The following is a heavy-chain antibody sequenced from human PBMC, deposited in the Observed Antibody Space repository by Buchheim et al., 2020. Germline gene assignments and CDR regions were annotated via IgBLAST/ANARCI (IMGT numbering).Heavy chain of an antibody. CDR2: IWYDGSNK. V-gene: IGHV3-33*01. D-gene: IGHD6-6*01. Sequence: QVQLVESGGGVVQPGRSLRLSCAASGFTFSSYGMHWVRQAPGKGLEWVAVIWYDGSNKYYADSVKGRFTISRDNSKNTLYLQMNSLRAEDTAVYYCARGIAARYYYYYYGMDVWGQGTT. CDR3: ARGIAARYYYYYYGMDV. J-gene: IGHJ6*02. CDR1: GFTFSSYG.